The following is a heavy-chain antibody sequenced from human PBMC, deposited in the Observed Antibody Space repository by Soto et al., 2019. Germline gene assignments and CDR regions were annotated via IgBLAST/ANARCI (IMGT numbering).Heavy chain of an antibody. J-gene: IGHJ5*02. CDR2: ISSTGNTI. D-gene: IGHD5-12*01. CDR1: GFTFSDFY. Sequence: GGSLRLSCAASGFTFSDFYMSWIRQAPGKGLEWVSYISSTGNTIYSADSVKGRFTISRDNAKNSLYLQMNSLRVEDTGLYYCVGSNIVSAWGQGTLVTVSS. CDR3: VGSNIVSA. V-gene: IGHV3-11*04.